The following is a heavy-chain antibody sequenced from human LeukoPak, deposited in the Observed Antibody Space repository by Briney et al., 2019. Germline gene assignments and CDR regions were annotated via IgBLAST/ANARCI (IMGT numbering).Heavy chain of an antibody. D-gene: IGHD2-21*02. Sequence: GAPLKISCNSSGYSFTSYWIGGERQLPGKGLEGMGIIYPGDSDTRYSPSFQGQVTISADKSISTAYLQWSSLKATDTAMYYCARGDVVRGVSWFDSXXXXAMVTVSS. CDR2: IYPGDSDT. CDR3: ARGDVVRGVSWFDS. J-gene: IGHJ5*01. V-gene: IGHV5-51*01. CDR1: GYSFTSYW.